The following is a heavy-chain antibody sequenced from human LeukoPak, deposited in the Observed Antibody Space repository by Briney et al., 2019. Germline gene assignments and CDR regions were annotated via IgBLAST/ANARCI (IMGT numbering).Heavy chain of an antibody. J-gene: IGHJ4*02. CDR3: AAGPRGGNSSSSSAGFDY. CDR1: GFTFTSSA. D-gene: IGHD6-6*01. CDR2: IVVGSGNT. Sequence: GASVKVSCKASGFTFTSSAVQWVRQARGQRLQWIGWIVVGSGNTNYAQKFQERVTITRDMSTSTAYMELSSLRSEDTAVYYCAAGPRGGNSSSSSAGFDYWGQGTLVTVSS. V-gene: IGHV1-58*01.